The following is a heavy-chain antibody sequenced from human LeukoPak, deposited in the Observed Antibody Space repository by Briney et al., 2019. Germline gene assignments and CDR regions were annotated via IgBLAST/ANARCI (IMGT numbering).Heavy chain of an antibody. CDR1: GGSISSGSYY. CDR3: ASGLRYFDRDFDY. CDR2: IYTSGST. Sequence: SETLSLTCTVSGGSISSGSYYWSWIRQPAGKGLEWIGRIYTSGSTNYNPSLKSRVTISVDTSKNQFSLKLSSVTAADMAVYYCASGLRYFDRDFDYWGQGTLVTVSS. V-gene: IGHV4-61*02. J-gene: IGHJ4*02. D-gene: IGHD3-9*01.